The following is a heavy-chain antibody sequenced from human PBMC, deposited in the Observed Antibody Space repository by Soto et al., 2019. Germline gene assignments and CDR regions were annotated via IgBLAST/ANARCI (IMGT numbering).Heavy chain of an antibody. CDR3: AKMSSENYYDPVFS. Sequence: QVQLVESGGGLVKTSGSLRIACAASGFTFSDYYMSWVRQAPGKGLEWVSYISSSGNTIYYADSVKGRFTISRDNAKQSVYLQMNSLRAEDTALYFCAKMSSENYYDPVFSWGQGTLVTVSS. V-gene: IGHV3-11*01. J-gene: IGHJ4*02. D-gene: IGHD3-22*01. CDR1: GFTFSDYY. CDR2: ISSSGNTI.